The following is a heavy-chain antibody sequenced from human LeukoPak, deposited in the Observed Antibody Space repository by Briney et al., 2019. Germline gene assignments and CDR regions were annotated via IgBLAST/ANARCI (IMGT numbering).Heavy chain of an antibody. CDR3: ARDVAEMATRHVDY. Sequence: PGGSLRLSCAASGFTFSSYGMHWVRQAPGKGLEWVGVIWYDGSNKYYADSVKGRFTISRDNSKNTLYLQMNSLRAEDTAVYYCARDVAEMATRHVDYWGQGTLVTVSS. V-gene: IGHV3-33*01. CDR1: GFTFSSYG. D-gene: IGHD5-24*01. J-gene: IGHJ4*02. CDR2: IWYDGSNK.